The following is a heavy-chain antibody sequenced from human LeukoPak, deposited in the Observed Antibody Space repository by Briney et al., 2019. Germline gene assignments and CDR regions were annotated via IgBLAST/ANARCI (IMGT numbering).Heavy chain of an antibody. CDR2: INAGNGNT. Sequence: ASVKVSCKASGYTFTSYAMHWVRQAPGQRLEWMGWINAGNGNTKYSQKFQGRVTITRDTSASTAYMELSRLRSDDTAIYYCARGDTAMPTGDFDYWGQGTLVTVSS. J-gene: IGHJ4*02. CDR3: ARGDTAMPTGDFDY. V-gene: IGHV1-3*01. D-gene: IGHD5-18*01. CDR1: GYTFTSYA.